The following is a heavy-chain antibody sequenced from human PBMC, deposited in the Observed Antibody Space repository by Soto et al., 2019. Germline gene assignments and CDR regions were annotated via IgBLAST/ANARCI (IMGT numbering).Heavy chain of an antibody. CDR3: AREYSSSSGYYYYYGMDV. J-gene: IGHJ6*02. CDR2: IYTSGST. D-gene: IGHD6-6*01. CDR1: GGSISSYY. V-gene: IGHV4-4*07. Sequence: QVQLQESGPGLVKPSETLSLTCTVSGGSISSYYWSWIRQPAGKGLEWIGRIYTSGSTNYNPSLKSRVTMSGDTSKNQFSLKLSSVTAADTAVYYCAREYSSSSGYYYYYGMDVWGQGTTVTVSS.